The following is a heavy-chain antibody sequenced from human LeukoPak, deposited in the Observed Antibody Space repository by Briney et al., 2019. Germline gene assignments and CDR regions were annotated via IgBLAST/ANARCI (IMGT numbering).Heavy chain of an antibody. D-gene: IGHD3-22*01. CDR2: ISSSSSYI. V-gene: IGHV3-21*01. J-gene: IGHJ4*02. Sequence: GGSLRLSCAASGFTFSSYWMSWVRQAPGKGLEWVSSISSSSSYIYYADSVKGRFTISRDNAKNSLYLQMNSLRAEDTAVYYCARDVYDSSGYYRYFDYWGQGTLVTVSS. CDR1: GFTFSSYW. CDR3: ARDVYDSSGYYRYFDY.